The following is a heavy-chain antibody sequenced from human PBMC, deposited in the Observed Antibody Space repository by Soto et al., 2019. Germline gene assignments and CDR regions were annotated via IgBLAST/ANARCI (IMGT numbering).Heavy chain of an antibody. V-gene: IGHV4-34*01. Sequence: NPSETLSLTCAVSGASVSGQYWSWIRQPPGKGLEWVGEIIPTGSTTYNPSLKSRLTFSLDTSKNHFSLNLSSVSVADTAVYYCARGGITMAWNYYYYGMDVWGQGTTVT. J-gene: IGHJ6*02. CDR2: IIPTGST. D-gene: IGHD3-10*01. CDR3: ARGGITMAWNYYYYGMDV. CDR1: GASVSGQY.